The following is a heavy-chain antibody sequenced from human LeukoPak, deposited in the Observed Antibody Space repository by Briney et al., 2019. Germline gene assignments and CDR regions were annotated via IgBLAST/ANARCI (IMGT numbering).Heavy chain of an antibody. CDR1: GASIRSYY. J-gene: IGHJ4*02. Sequence: SETLSLTCTVSGASIRSYYWSWIRQPPGKGLEWIGYIYYSGSTNYNPSLKSRVTISVDTSKNQFSLKLSSVTAADTAVYYCARSRRDGYNLEFDYWGQGTLVTVSS. D-gene: IGHD5-24*01. CDR2: IYYSGST. V-gene: IGHV4-59*01. CDR3: ARSRRDGYNLEFDY.